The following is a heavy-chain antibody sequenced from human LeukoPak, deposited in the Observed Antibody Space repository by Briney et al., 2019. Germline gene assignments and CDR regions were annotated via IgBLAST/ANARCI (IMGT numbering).Heavy chain of an antibody. CDR2: ISGSGGST. V-gene: IGHV3-23*01. D-gene: IGHD3-22*01. CDR1: EFTFSSYA. CDR3: AKDLAYYDSSGYFDY. Sequence: GGSLRLSCAASEFTFSSYAMSWVRQAPGKGLEWVSAISGSGGSTYYADSVKGRFTISRDNSKNTLYLQMNSLRAEDTAVYYCAKDLAYYDSSGYFDYWGQGTLVTVSS. J-gene: IGHJ4*02.